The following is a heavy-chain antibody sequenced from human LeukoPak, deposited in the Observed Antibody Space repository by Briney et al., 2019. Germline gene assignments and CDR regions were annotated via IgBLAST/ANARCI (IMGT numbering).Heavy chain of an antibody. J-gene: IGHJ4*02. CDR2: IWPDDSDK. V-gene: IGHV5-51*01. CDR3: ARQGKDGYRVVDY. Sequence: GESLKISCQGSGYSFTSYWIGWVRQVPGKGLEWMGIIWPDDSDKRYSPSFQGQATISADKSISTAYLQWSSLKASDTAMYYCARQGKDGYRVVDYWGQGTLVTVSS. D-gene: IGHD5-24*01. CDR1: GYSFTSYW.